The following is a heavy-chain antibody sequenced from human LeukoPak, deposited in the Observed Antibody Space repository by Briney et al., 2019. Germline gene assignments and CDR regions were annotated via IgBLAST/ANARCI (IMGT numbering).Heavy chain of an antibody. D-gene: IGHD2-2*03. CDR1: GFTFSSYD. CDR2: ISYNGNQ. Sequence: SGGSLRLSCAASGFTFSSYDMSSVRQAPVKALEWVAFISYNGNQKYGDSVKGRFTISRDNSKNTLYLQVNGLRPEDTAVYYCARDPLDISRWTNAFDIWGQGTMVSVSS. V-gene: IGHV3-30*03. J-gene: IGHJ3*02. CDR3: ARDPLDISRWTNAFDI.